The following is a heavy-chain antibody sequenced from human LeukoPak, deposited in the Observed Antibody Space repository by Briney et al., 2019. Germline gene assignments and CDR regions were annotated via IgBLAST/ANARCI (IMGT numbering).Heavy chain of an antibody. CDR3: ASSYSSSFRYFDY. V-gene: IGHV4-31*03. Sequence: TSETLSLTCTVSGGSISSGGYYWSWIRQHPGKGLEWIGYIYYSGSTYYNPSLKSRVTISVDTSKNQFSLKLSSVTAADTAVYYCASSYSSSFRYFDYWGQGTLVTVSS. CDR2: IYYSGST. CDR1: GGSISSGGYY. D-gene: IGHD6-6*01. J-gene: IGHJ4*02.